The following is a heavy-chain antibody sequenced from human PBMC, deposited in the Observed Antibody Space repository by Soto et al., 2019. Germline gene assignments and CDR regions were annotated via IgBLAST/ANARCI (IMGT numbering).Heavy chain of an antibody. CDR1: GFTFSRYW. J-gene: IGHJ3*02. D-gene: IGHD6-19*01. Sequence: EVQVVESGGGLVQPGGSLRLSCAASGFTFSRYWMHWVRQVPGSGLVWVSRIDNYGSSSIYADSVEGRFTISRDNAKNTLYLQMNSLRAEDTAVYYCARGGWYQGFDIWGQGTLVTVSS. V-gene: IGHV3-74*01. CDR3: ARGGWYQGFDI. CDR2: IDNYGSSS.